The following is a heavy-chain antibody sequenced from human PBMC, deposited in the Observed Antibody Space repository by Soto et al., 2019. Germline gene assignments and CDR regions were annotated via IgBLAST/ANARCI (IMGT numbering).Heavy chain of an antibody. Sequence: SETLSITCTVSGVSISSDIYHWTWIRQSPGKGLEWIGYIYYSGSIFYNPSFKSRVTISVDTSKNQFSLQLSSVTAADTAVYFCAREDDGGDRDYYGLDVWGQGTTVNVSS. CDR1: GVSISSDIYH. CDR3: AREDDGGDRDYYGLDV. V-gene: IGHV4-30-4*08. CDR2: IYYSGSI. J-gene: IGHJ6*02. D-gene: IGHD2-21*02.